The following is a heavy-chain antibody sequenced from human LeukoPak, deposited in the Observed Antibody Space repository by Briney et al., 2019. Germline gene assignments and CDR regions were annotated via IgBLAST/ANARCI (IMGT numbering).Heavy chain of an antibody. V-gene: IGHV4-30-4*08. Sequence: SETLSLTCTVSGGSISSGDYYWSWIRQPPGKGLEWIGYIYYSGSTYYNPSLKSRVTISVDTSKNQFSLKLSSVTAADTAVYYCARGKRGYYYDSSGYYPFGYWGQGTLVTVSS. CDR3: ARGKRGYYYDSSGYYPFGY. J-gene: IGHJ4*02. D-gene: IGHD3-22*01. CDR2: IYYSGST. CDR1: GGSISSGDYY.